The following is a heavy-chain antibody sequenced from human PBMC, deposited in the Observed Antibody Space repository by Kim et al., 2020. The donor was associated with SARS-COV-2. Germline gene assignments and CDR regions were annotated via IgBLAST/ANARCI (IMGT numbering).Heavy chain of an antibody. V-gene: IGHV4-31*02. J-gene: IGHJ3*02. Sequence: TPSLKSRVTISVDTSKNQFSLKLSSVTAADTAVYYCARAVATIEGDAFDIWGQGTMVTVSS. D-gene: IGHD5-12*01. CDR3: ARAVATIEGDAFDI.